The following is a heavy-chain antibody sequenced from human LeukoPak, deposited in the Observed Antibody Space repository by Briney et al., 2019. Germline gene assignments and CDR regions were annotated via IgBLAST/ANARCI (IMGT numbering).Heavy chain of an antibody. Sequence: SVKVSCKASGGTFISYAISWVRQAPGQGLEWMGGIIPIFGTANYAQKFQGRVTITTDESTSTAYMELSSLRSEDTAVYYCASQRFLEWLFDCWGQGTLVTVSS. CDR3: ASQRFLEWLFDC. D-gene: IGHD3-3*01. CDR2: IIPIFGTA. J-gene: IGHJ4*02. V-gene: IGHV1-69*05. CDR1: GGTFISYA.